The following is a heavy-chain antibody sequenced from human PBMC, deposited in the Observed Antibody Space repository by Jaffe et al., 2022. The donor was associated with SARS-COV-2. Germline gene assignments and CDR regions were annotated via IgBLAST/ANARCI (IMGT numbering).Heavy chain of an antibody. Sequence: EVQLVESGGGLVQPGGSLRLSCAASGFTFSSYWMHWVRQAPGKGLVWVSRINSDGSSTSYADSVKGRFTISRDNAKNTLYLQMNSLRAEDTAVYYCARDPSDILTGYQRDYWGQGTLVTVSS. D-gene: IGHD3-9*01. J-gene: IGHJ4*02. CDR1: GFTFSSYW. CDR3: ARDPSDILTGYQRDY. CDR2: INSDGSST. V-gene: IGHV3-74*01.